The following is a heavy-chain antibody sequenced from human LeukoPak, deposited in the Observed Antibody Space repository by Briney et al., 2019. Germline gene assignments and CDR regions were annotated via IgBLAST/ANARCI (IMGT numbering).Heavy chain of an antibody. CDR1: GDSISSYY. D-gene: IGHD6-19*01. Sequence: SETLSLTCSVSGDSISSYYWSWIRQPPGKGLEWIGYIYYSESSNYKPSLKSRVTISVDTSKNQFFLNLRSVTAADTAVYYCARAGSGWSFDYWGQGTLVTVSS. CDR2: IYYSESS. CDR3: ARAGSGWSFDY. J-gene: IGHJ4*02. V-gene: IGHV4-59*01.